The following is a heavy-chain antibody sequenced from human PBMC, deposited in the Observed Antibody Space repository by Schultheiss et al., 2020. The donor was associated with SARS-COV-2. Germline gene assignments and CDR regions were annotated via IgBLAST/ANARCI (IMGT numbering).Heavy chain of an antibody. D-gene: IGHD7-27*01. CDR1: GYTFTSYY. CDR3: ARGDLTAGTPDY. V-gene: IGHV1-2*02. J-gene: IGHJ4*02. CDR2: INPNSGGT. Sequence: ASVKVSCKASGYTFTSYYMHWVRQAPGQGLEWMGWINPNSGGTNYAQKFQGRVTMTRDTSISTAYMELSRLRSDDTAVYYCARGDLTAGTPDYWGQGTLVTVSS.